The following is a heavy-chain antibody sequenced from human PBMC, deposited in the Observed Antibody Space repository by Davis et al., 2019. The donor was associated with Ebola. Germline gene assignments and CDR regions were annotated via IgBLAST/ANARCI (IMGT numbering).Heavy chain of an antibody. V-gene: IGHV4-61*08. Sequence: MPSETLSLTCAVSGGSISSGGYSWSWIRQPPGKGLEWIGYIYYSGSTNYNPSLKSRVTISVDTSKNQFSLKLSSVTAADTAVYFCARGGAQTYHYGSGIYSFVYYFDYWGQGTLVTVSS. CDR2: IYYSGST. CDR1: GGSISSGGYS. CDR3: ARGGAQTYHYGSGIYSFVYYFDY. J-gene: IGHJ4*02. D-gene: IGHD3-10*01.